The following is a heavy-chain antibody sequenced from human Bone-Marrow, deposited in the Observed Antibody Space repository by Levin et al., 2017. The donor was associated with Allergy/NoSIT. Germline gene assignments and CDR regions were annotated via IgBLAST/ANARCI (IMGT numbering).Heavy chain of an antibody. CDR2: IKEDGGNK. CDR1: GFTFGTSW. V-gene: IGHV3-7*03. D-gene: IGHD2-21*01. Sequence: QLGESLKISCAASGFTFGTSWMSWVRQAPGKGLEWVANIKEDGGNKYYVDSVKGRFTISRDNAKNSLYLQMNSLRAEDTATYYCAREAGGWGYYFDYWGQGILVTVSS. CDR3: AREAGGWGYYFDY. J-gene: IGHJ4*02.